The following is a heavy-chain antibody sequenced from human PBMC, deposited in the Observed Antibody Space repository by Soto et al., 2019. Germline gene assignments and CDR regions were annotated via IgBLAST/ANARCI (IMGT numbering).Heavy chain of an antibody. J-gene: IGHJ6*02. Sequence: EVQVLESGGGSVQPGGSLRLSCAASGFPFSMFAMNWVRQDPGKGLEWVSGIRGSGGGTYYADSVKGRFTISRDDSRNMLYLEMNTLRGEDTAVYYCAKASGRVHYGMHVWGQGTTVTVSS. CDR2: IRGSGGGT. D-gene: IGHD3-10*01. CDR1: GFPFSMFA. CDR3: AKASGRVHYGMHV. V-gene: IGHV3-23*01.